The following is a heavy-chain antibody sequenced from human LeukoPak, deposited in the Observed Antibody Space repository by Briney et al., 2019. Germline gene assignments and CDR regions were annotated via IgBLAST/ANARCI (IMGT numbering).Heavy chain of an antibody. D-gene: IGHD3-16*01. J-gene: IGHJ3*02. CDR1: GFIFSDYY. CDR2: ISSSSSYI. Sequence: KPGGSLRLSCVVSGFIFSDYYMNWVRQAPGKGLEWVSSISSSSSYIYYADSVKGRFTISRDNAKNSLYLQMNSLRAEDTAVYYCARESTGEAFDIWGQGTMVTVSS. CDR3: ARESTGEAFDI. V-gene: IGHV3-21*01.